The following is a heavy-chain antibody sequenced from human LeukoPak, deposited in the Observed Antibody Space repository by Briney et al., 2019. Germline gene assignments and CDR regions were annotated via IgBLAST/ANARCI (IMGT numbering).Heavy chain of an antibody. V-gene: IGHV3-66*02. J-gene: IGHJ4*02. Sequence: GGSLRLSCAASGLTVSSDYMSWVRQAPGKGLEWVSVIYRDGSTYYADSVKGRFTISRDNSKNTLSLEMNSLSAEDTAVYYCARGGGAYCGNDCYRNFDYWGQGTLVTVFS. D-gene: IGHD2-21*02. CDR1: GLTVSSDY. CDR3: ARGGGAYCGNDCYRNFDY. CDR2: IYRDGST.